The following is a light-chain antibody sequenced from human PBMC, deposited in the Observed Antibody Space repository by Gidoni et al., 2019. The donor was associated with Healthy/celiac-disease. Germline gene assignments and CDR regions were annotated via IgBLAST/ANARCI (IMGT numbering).Light chain of an antibody. CDR2: GAS. J-gene: IGKJ5*01. V-gene: IGKV3-15*01. Sequence: ELVMTQPPATLSVSPAERATLSCRASPSVSSSLAWYQHKPGQASRLLIYGASTRATGIPARFSGSGSGTEFTLTISSLQSEDVSVYYCQQYSNWPPITFGQGTRLEIK. CDR1: PSVSSS. CDR3: QQYSNWPPIT.